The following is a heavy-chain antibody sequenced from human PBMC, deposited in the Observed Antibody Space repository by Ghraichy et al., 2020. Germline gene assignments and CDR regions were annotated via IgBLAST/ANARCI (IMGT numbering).Heavy chain of an antibody. Sequence: SETLSLTCTVSGGSISSSSYYWGWIRQPPGKGLEWIGSIYYSGSTYYNPSLKSRVTISVDTSKNQFSLKLSSVTAADTAVYYCARHIQRYDAFDIWGQGTMVTVSS. CDR1: GGSISSSSYY. D-gene: IGHD1-1*01. V-gene: IGHV4-39*01. CDR3: ARHIQRYDAFDI. CDR2: IYYSGST. J-gene: IGHJ3*02.